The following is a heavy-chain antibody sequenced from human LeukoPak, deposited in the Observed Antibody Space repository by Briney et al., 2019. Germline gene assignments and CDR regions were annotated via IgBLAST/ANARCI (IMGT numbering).Heavy chain of an antibody. CDR1: GFTFSSYW. J-gene: IGHJ4*02. D-gene: IGHD1-14*01. CDR2: IKTDGSST. CDR3: AREFRKSPTRG. Sequence: GGSLRLSCAASGFTFSSYWMHWVRQAPGKGLVWVSRIKTDGSSTTYADSVKGRFTVSRDNAKNTLYLQMNSLRAEDTAVYFCAREFRKSPTRGWGLGTLVTVSS. V-gene: IGHV3-74*03.